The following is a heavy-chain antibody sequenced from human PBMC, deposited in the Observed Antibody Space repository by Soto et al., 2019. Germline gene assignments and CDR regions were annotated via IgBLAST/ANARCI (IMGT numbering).Heavy chain of an antibody. CDR2: INTDNGNT. CDR1: GYTFTRYT. V-gene: IGHV1-3*04. J-gene: IGHJ5*02. Sequence: QVQLVQSGAEVKKPGASVKISCKASGYTFTRYTMNWVRQAPVQRLEWMGWINTDNGNTKSSQKFQDRVIITRETSASTAYMALSSLRSKDTAVYYCARGIATGQLDPWGQGTLVTVSS. CDR3: ARGIATGQLDP. D-gene: IGHD2-15*01.